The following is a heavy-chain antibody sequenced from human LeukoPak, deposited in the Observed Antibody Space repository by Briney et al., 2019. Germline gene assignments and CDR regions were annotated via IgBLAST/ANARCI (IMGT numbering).Heavy chain of an antibody. CDR3: ARTDGDYDGDYGMDV. D-gene: IGHD4-17*01. CDR1: GFTFSSYG. CDR2: IWYDGSNK. J-gene: IGHJ6*02. Sequence: GGSLRLSCAASGFTFSSYGMHWVRQAPGKGLEWVAVIWYDGSNKYYADSVKGRFTISRDNSKNTLYLQMNSLRAEDTAVYYCARTDGDYDGDYGMDVWGQGTTVTVSS. V-gene: IGHV3-33*01.